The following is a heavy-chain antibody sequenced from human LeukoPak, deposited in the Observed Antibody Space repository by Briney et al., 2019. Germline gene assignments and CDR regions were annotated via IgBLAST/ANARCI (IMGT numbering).Heavy chain of an antibody. CDR2: VSSGHHA. J-gene: IGHJ4*02. Sequence: GGSLRLSCRASGFTLGGHDMHWVRQTTREGLECVAAVSSGHHAFYGGSVKGRFTVSREDGKNSLYLQMNSLRAGDTAVYYCVREARGYHYTYFDYWGQGSLVTVSS. D-gene: IGHD5-18*01. V-gene: IGHV3-13*01. CDR1: GFTLGGHD. CDR3: VREARGYHYTYFDY.